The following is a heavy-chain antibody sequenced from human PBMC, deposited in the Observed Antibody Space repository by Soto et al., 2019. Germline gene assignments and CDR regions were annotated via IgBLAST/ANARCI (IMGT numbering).Heavy chain of an antibody. CDR1: GGPFSSGGYY. CDR3: GRWDSMVFSVFDN. CDR2: TYYNGDT. Sequence: SETLSLTCTVSGGPFSSGGYYLSWIRQEPGKGLEWIGYTYYNGDTSYNPSLKSRVTISADTSKTQFSLKLSSVTAADTAGHYCGRWDSMVFSVFDNWGQGMLVTVSS. J-gene: IGHJ4*01. D-gene: IGHD3-10*01. V-gene: IGHV4-31*03.